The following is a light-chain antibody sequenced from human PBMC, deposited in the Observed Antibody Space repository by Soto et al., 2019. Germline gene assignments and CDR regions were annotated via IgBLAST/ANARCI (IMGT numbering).Light chain of an antibody. CDR1: QSVSSN. Sequence: EIVMTQSPATLSVSPGERATLSCRASQSVSSNLAWYQQQPGQAPRLLISGASTRATGIQARFSGSGSGTEFTLTISSLQSEDFAGYYFQQDNYLPYTFGQGTKLEIK. V-gene: IGKV3-15*01. CDR3: QQDNYLPYT. J-gene: IGKJ2*01. CDR2: GAS.